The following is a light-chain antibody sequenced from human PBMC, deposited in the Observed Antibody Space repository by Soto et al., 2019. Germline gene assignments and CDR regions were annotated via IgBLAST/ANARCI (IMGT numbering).Light chain of an antibody. Sequence: QSALTQPASVSGSPGQSITISCTGTSSDVGSYNLVSWYQQHPGKAPKLMIYEGSKRPSGVSNRFSGSKSGNTASLTISGLQDQDEADYYCCSYAGSSTLYVFGTGTKLTVL. V-gene: IGLV2-23*01. J-gene: IGLJ1*01. CDR3: CSYAGSSTLYV. CDR1: SSDVGSYNL. CDR2: EGS.